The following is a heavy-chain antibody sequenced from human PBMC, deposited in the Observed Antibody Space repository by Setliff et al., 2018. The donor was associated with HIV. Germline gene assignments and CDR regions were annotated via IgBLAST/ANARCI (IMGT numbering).Heavy chain of an antibody. CDR3: AKPTPGLYPRSFDL. CDR1: GLTFNRYW. V-gene: IGHV3-7*03. CDR2: TKFDGSES. Sequence: PGGSLRLSCVASGLTFNRYWMSWVRQVPGKGLEWVSNTKFDGSESYYVDSVKGRFIASTDNAKNSLFLQMNSLGAEDTAIYYCAKPTPGLYPRSFDLWGQGTMVTVSS. J-gene: IGHJ3*01.